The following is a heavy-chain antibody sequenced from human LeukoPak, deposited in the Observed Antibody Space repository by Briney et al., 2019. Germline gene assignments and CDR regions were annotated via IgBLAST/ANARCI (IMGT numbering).Heavy chain of an antibody. CDR2: IRGTAYGGTT. CDR1: GFTFGDYA. Sequence: GGSLRLSCTASGFTFGDYAMTWVRQAPGKGLEWVGIIRGTAYGGTTEYAASVKGRLTISRDDSKNSLYLQMNSLKTEDTAVYYCAREGKGYSYGYHYYYGMDVWGQGTTVTVSS. CDR3: AREGKGYSYGYHYYYGMDV. D-gene: IGHD5-18*01. J-gene: IGHJ6*02. V-gene: IGHV3-49*04.